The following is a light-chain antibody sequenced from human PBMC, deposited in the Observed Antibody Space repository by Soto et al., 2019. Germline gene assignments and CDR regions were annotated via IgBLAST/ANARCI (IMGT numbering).Light chain of an antibody. V-gene: IGLV1-40*01. J-gene: IGLJ2*01. Sequence: QSVLTQPPSVSGAPGQRVTISCTGSRANIGAGYAVHWYQQLPGTAPKLLIYGNNNRPSGVPDRFSGSKSGTSVSLAITGLQAEDEADYYCQSYDSSLSGVVFGGGTKLTVL. CDR3: QSYDSSLSGVV. CDR1: RANIGAGYA. CDR2: GNN.